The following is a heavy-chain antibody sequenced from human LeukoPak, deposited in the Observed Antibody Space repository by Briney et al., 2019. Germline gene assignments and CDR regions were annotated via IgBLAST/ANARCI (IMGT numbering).Heavy chain of an antibody. V-gene: IGHV3-53*04. J-gene: IGHJ6*02. CDR2: IYSGGST. CDR3: ARDQGFGSSSLIYYYYGMDV. Sequence: SGGSLRLSCAASGFTVSSNYMSWVRQAPGKGLEWVSVIYSGGSTYYADSVKGRFTISRHNSKNTLYLQMNSLRAEDTAVYYCARDQGFGSSSLIYYYYGMDVWGQGTTVTVSS. D-gene: IGHD6-6*01. CDR1: GFTVSSNY.